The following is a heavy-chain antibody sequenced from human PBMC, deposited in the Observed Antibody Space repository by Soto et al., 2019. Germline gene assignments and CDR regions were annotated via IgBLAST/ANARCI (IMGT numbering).Heavy chain of an antibody. CDR3: ARDCSGGSCYSSFDY. D-gene: IGHD2-15*01. J-gene: IGHJ4*02. Sequence: PVWSLRLSCAASGFTLSSYSMNWIRQAPGKGLEWVSSISSSSSYIYYADSVKGRFTISRDNAKNSLYLQMNSLRAEDTAVYYCARDCSGGSCYSSFDYWGQGTLVTVSS. CDR1: GFTLSSYS. CDR2: ISSSSSYI. V-gene: IGHV3-21*01.